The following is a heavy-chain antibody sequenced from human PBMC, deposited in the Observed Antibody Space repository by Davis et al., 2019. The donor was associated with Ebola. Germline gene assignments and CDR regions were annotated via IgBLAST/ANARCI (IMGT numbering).Heavy chain of an antibody. CDR3: AGLFGVIPVFDY. Sequence: PGGSLRLSCAASGFTFSSYAMHWVRQAPGKGLEWLSYISSSSLTTYSADSVKGRFTVSRDNAKNSLYLEMNSLRDEDTAVYYCAGLFGVIPVFDYWGQGTLVTVSS. J-gene: IGHJ4*02. D-gene: IGHD3-3*01. CDR1: GFTFSSYA. CDR2: ISSSSLTT. V-gene: IGHV3-48*02.